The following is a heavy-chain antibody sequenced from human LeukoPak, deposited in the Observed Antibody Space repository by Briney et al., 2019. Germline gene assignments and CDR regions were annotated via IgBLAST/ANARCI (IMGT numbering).Heavy chain of an antibody. CDR3: ATDERGSGDL. D-gene: IGHD3-22*01. J-gene: IGHJ4*02. Sequence: GGSLRLSCAASGFTFSTYTMNWVRQAPGKGLEWVSYITSSSSTIYYADSVKGRFTISRDNAKNSLYLQMNSLRAEDTAVYYCATDERGSGDLWGQGTLVTVSS. CDR1: GFTFSTYT. CDR2: ITSSSSTI. V-gene: IGHV3-48*01.